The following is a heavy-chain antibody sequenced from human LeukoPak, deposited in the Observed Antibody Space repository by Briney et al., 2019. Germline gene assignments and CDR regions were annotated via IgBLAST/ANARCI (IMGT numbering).Heavy chain of an antibody. D-gene: IGHD3-22*01. CDR1: SGSMSSSSYS. J-gene: IGHJ4*02. Sequence: SETLSLTCTVSSGSMSSSSYSWGWIRQTPGQGLEWIGSIHYSGSTYYKPPLESRVTISVDTSKNQFSLKLSSVTAADTAVYYCASKQLWDSSGYYYYFDYWGQGTLVTVSS. CDR3: ASKQLWDSSGYYYYFDY. CDR2: IHYSGST. V-gene: IGHV4-39*01.